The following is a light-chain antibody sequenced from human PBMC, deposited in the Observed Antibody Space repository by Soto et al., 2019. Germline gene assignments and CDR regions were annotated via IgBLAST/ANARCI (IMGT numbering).Light chain of an antibody. Sequence: DIPMTQSPSSLSASVGDRVTITCQASQDIRNCLNWYQQKPGKVPKLLIYDASNLETGVPSRFSGSGSGTDVTFTISSLQPEDIATYYCQQYDSLPFTFGGGAKVEIK. CDR3: QQYDSLPFT. V-gene: IGKV1-33*01. J-gene: IGKJ4*01. CDR1: QDIRNC. CDR2: DAS.